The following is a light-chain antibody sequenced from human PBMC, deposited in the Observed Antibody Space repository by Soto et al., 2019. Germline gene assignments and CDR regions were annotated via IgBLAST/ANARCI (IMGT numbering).Light chain of an antibody. Sequence: DIQMTQSPSSLSASIGDRVTITCRASQGIYNYLAWYQEKPGKVPKLLIYAASILQSGVPSRFSGSGSGTEFTLTISSLQPEDVATYYRQKYNSAPFTFGPGTKVDIK. J-gene: IGKJ3*01. CDR3: QKYNSAPFT. CDR2: AAS. CDR1: QGIYNY. V-gene: IGKV1-27*01.